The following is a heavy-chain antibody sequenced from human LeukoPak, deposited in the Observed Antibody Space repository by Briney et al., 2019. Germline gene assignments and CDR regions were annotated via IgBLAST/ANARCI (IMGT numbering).Heavy chain of an antibody. V-gene: IGHV4-30-4*01. Sequence: SETLSLTCTVSGGSISSGDYYWSWIRQPPGKGLEWIGYIYYSGSTYYNPSLKSRVTISVDTSKNQFSLKLSSVTAADTAVYYCARALLFVGYCSGGSCYSPLNYFDYWGQGTLVTVSS. D-gene: IGHD2-15*01. J-gene: IGHJ4*02. CDR2: IYYSGST. CDR1: GGSISSGDYY. CDR3: ARALLFVGYCSGGSCYSPLNYFDY.